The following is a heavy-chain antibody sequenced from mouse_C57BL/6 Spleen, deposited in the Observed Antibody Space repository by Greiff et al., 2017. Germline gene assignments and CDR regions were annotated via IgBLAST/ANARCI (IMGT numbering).Heavy chain of an antibody. D-gene: IGHD4-1*01. CDR2: IYPSDSET. CDR1: GYTFTSYW. J-gene: IGHJ1*03. CDR3: ARREANFYWYFDA. V-gene: IGHV1-61*01. Sequence: QVQLQQPGAELVRPGSSVKLSCKASGYTFTSYWMDWVKQRPGQGLEWIGNIYPSDSETHYNQKFQDKATLAVDKSSSTAYMQLSSLTSEDSAVNYSARREANFYWYFDAWGTGTTATGSS.